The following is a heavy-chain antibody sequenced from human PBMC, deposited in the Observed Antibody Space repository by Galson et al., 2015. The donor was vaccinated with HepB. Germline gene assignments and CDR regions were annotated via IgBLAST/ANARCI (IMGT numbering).Heavy chain of an antibody. J-gene: IGHJ3*02. CDR1: GGSISSSSYY. CDR2: IYYSGST. CDR3: ATINRLQLWIDAFDI. V-gene: IGHV4-39*01. D-gene: IGHD5-18*01. Sequence: SETLSLTCTVSGGSISSSSYYWGWIRQPPGKGLEWIGSIYYSGSTYYNPSLKSRVTISVDTSKNQFSLKLSSVTAADTAVYYCATINRLQLWIDAFDIWGQGTMVTVSS.